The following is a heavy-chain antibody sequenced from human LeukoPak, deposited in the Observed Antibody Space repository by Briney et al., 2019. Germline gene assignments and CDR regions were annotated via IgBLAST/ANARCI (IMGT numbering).Heavy chain of an antibody. CDR3: ARGVNFRPNLFGVVIIPVSGFDY. D-gene: IGHD3-3*01. J-gene: IGHJ4*02. CDR1: GGSFSGYY. Sequence: SETLSLTCAVYGGSFSGYYWSWIRQPPGKGLEWIGEINHSGSTNYNTPLKSRVTISVDTSKNQFSLKLSSVTAADTAVYYCARGVNFRPNLFGVVIIPVSGFDYWGQGTLVTVSS. V-gene: IGHV4-34*01. CDR2: INHSGST.